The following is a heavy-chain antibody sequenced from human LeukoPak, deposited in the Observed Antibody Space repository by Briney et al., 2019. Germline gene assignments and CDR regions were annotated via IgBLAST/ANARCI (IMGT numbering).Heavy chain of an antibody. CDR3: AKGGAVVVTAINFDY. CDR1: GFTFSSYA. CDR2: ISGSGGST. J-gene: IGHJ4*02. D-gene: IGHD2-21*02. Sequence: GGSLRLSCAASGFTFSSYAMSWVRQAPGKGLEWVSAISGSGGSTYYADSAKGRFTISRDNSKNTLYLQMNSLRAEDTAVYYCAKGGAVVVTAINFDYWGQGTLVTVSS. V-gene: IGHV3-23*01.